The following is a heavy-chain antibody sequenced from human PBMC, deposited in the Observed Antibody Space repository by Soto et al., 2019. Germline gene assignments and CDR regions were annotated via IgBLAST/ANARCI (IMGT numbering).Heavy chain of an antibody. CDR3: ARGGGGGLFDL. Sequence: QVQLVESGGGLVKPGGSLRLSCASSGFTFSDHYMSWIRRSPGKGLEFLSYISPRTTYKNYADSVKGRFTISSDSAKNSLYLQLNSLRAEDTAIYYCARGGGGGLFDLWGQGTFVTVSS. D-gene: IGHD2-21*01. J-gene: IGHJ4*02. CDR2: ISPRTTYK. V-gene: IGHV3-11*06. CDR1: GFTFSDHY.